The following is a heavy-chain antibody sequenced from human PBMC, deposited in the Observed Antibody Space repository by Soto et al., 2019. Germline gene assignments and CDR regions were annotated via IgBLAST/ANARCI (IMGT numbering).Heavy chain of an antibody. Sequence: QVQLVESGGGVVQPGRSLRLSCAASGFTFSSYGMHWVRQAPGKGLEWVAVIWYDGSNKYYADSVKGRFTISRDNSKNTLYRQMNSLRAEDTAVYYCARAKQLWLPLDYWGQGTLVTVSS. CDR2: IWYDGSNK. J-gene: IGHJ4*02. CDR1: GFTFSSYG. V-gene: IGHV3-33*01. D-gene: IGHD5-18*01. CDR3: ARAKQLWLPLDY.